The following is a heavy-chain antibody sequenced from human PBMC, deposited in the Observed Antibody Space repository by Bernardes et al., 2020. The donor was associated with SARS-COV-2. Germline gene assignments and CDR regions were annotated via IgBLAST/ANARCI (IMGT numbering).Heavy chain of an antibody. D-gene: IGHD6-13*01. CDR1: GYTFTT. Sequence: ASVKVSCKASGYTFTTIHWVRQAPGQGLQWMGIIYPGGNTTTYAQKFQGRLTMTRDTSTSTVHMELSNLKSEDTAVYYCALQYRSSWLFDDWGQGTLVTVSS. CDR2: IYPGGNTT. J-gene: IGHJ4*02. CDR3: ALQYRSSWLFDD. V-gene: IGHV1-46*01.